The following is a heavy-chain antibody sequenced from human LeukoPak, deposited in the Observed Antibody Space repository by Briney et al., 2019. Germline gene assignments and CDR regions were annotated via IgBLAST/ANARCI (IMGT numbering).Heavy chain of an antibody. CDR2: IYYSGST. CDR1: GGSISSSSYY. D-gene: IGHD6-6*01. J-gene: IGHJ6*03. V-gene: IGHV4-61*05. CDR3: ARRRQLVQGNYYYYYYMDV. Sequence: SETLSLTCTVSGGSISSSSYYWGWIRQPPGKGLEWIGYIYYSGSTNYNPSLKSRVTISVDTSKNQFSLKLSSVTAADTAVYYCARRRQLVQGNYYYYYYMDVWGKGTTVTVSS.